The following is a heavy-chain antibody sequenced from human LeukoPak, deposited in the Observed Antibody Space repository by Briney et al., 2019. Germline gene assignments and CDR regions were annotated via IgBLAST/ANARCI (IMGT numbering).Heavy chain of an antibody. V-gene: IGHV3-23*01. CDR1: GFTSIAYA. CDR2: ISGGGVTT. CDR3: ARDRESAWDFWSGYTYYYYGMDV. J-gene: IGHJ6*02. D-gene: IGHD3-3*01. Sequence: GGSLRLSCVGSGFTSIAYALTWARQAPGKGLEWVSGISGGGVTTYYADSVKGRFTISRDNSKNTLYLQMNSLRAEDTAVYYCARDRESAWDFWSGYTYYYYGMDVWGQGTTVTVSS.